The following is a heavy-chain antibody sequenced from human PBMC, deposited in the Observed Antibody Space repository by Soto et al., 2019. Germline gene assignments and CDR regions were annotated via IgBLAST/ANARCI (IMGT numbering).Heavy chain of an antibody. Sequence: QVQLQESGPGLVKPSGTLSLTCAVSGVSISSSNWWSWVRQPPGKGLAWIGEICHSGSNNYNPSLQDRVPISVDQPKSQFSLKLSSVAAADTAEYYCARLGAAADYWGQGPLVTVSS. CDR3: ARLGAAADY. J-gene: IGHJ4*02. V-gene: IGHV4-4*02. D-gene: IGHD6-13*01. CDR2: ICHSGSN. CDR1: GVSISSSNW.